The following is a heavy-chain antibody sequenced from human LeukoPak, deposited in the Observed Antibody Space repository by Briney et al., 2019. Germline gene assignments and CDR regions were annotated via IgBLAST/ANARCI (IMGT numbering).Heavy chain of an antibody. CDR3: TTYSRGSCPF. CDR1: GLPFSNAW. D-gene: IGHD6-19*01. V-gene: IGHV3-15*01. Sequence: PGGSLRLSCAASGLPFSNAWMTWVRQAPGKGLEWVGRIYRSSNGETTDYGAPVKGRFTMSRDDSKNTLYLQMNSLKTEDTAVYYCTTYSRGSCPFWGQGTLVTVSS. J-gene: IGHJ4*02. CDR2: IYRSSNGETT.